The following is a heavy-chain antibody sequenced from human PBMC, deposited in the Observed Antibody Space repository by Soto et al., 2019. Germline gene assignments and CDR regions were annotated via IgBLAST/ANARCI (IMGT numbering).Heavy chain of an antibody. CDR1: GFTFSSYG. V-gene: IGHV3-33*01. CDR2: IWYDGSNK. J-gene: IGHJ6*02. D-gene: IGHD2-2*01. CDR3: ARELPYCSSTSCYGSYYGMDV. Sequence: GGSLRLSCAASGFTFSSYGMHWVRQAPGKGLEWVAVIWYDGSNKYYADSVKGRFTISRDNSKSTLYLQMNSLRAEDTAVYYCARELPYCSSTSCYGSYYGMDVWGQGTTDTVSS.